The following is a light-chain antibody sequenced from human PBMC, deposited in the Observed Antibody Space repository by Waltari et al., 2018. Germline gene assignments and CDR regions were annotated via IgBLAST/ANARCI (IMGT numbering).Light chain of an antibody. V-gene: IGLV1-40*01. CDR3: QSYDSSLSAHVV. J-gene: IGLJ2*01. CDR2: GIS. Sequence: QSVLTQPPSVSGAPGQRVTISCTGSSSNIGAGYDVHWYQQLPGTAPKLLIYGISNRPAGVPDRVSGSKSGTSASLAITGLQAEDEADYYCQSYDSSLSAHVVFGGGTKLTVL. CDR1: SSNIGAGYD.